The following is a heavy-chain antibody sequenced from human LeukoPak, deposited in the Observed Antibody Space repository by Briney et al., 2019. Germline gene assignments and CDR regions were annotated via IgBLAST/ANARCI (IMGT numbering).Heavy chain of an antibody. Sequence: AGGSLRLSCAASGFTFSSYGMHWVRQAPGKGLEWLAVISYDGSNQYYPDSVKGRFTISRDNSKNTLFLQMNSLRADDTAVYYCAKSPCGYYPSYFDNWGQGTLVTVSS. CDR3: AKSPCGYYPSYFDN. V-gene: IGHV3-30*18. CDR1: GFTFSSYG. CDR2: ISYDGSNQ. J-gene: IGHJ4*02. D-gene: IGHD3-22*01.